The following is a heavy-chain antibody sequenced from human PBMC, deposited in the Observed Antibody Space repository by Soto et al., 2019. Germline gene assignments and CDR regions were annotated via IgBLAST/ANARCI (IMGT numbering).Heavy chain of an antibody. V-gene: IGHV3-53*01. CDR1: GFTVSSNY. J-gene: IGHJ6*02. D-gene: IGHD2-15*01. Sequence: GGSLRLSCAASGFTVSSNYMSWVRQAPGKGLEWVSVIYSGGSTYYADSVKGRFTISRDNSKNTLYLQMNSLRAEDTAVYYCARDRVVMGDYYYYYGMDVWGQGTTVTVSS. CDR2: IYSGGST. CDR3: ARDRVVMGDYYYYYGMDV.